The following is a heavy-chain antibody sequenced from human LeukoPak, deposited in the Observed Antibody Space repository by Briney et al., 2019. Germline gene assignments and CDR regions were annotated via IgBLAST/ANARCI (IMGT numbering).Heavy chain of an antibody. Sequence: GGSLRLSCAASGFTFDDYTMHWVRQAPGKGLEWVSLISWDGGSTYYADSVKGRFTISRDNAKNSLYLQMNSLRDEDTAVYYCARSISGDSSGYYYVRSLGFDPWGQGTLVTVSS. CDR3: ARSISGDSSGYYYVRSLGFDP. CDR1: GFTFDDYT. J-gene: IGHJ5*02. D-gene: IGHD3-22*01. CDR2: ISWDGGST. V-gene: IGHV3-43*01.